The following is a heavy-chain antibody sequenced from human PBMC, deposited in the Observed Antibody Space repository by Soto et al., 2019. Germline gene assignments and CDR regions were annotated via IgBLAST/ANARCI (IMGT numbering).Heavy chain of an antibody. D-gene: IGHD2-21*02. CDR2: IIPIFGTA. Sequence: SVKVSCKASGGTFSSYAISWVRQAPGQGLEWMGGIIPIFGTATHAQKFQGRVTSTANESTSTAYMELSSLRSEDTAVYYCARVGAYGGGDCYSCFYYYYCMDVWGQGTTVTVSS. CDR1: GGTFSSYA. V-gene: IGHV1-69*13. CDR3: ARVGAYGGGDCYSCFYYYYCMDV. J-gene: IGHJ6*02.